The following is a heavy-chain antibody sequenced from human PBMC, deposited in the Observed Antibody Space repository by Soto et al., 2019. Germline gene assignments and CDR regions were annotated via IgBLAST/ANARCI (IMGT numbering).Heavy chain of an antibody. V-gene: IGHV1-18*01. CDR1: GYTFTSYG. CDR2: ISAYNGNT. Sequence: ASVKVSCKASGYTFTSYGISWVRQAPGQGLEWMGWISAYNGNTNYAQKLQGRVTMTTDTSTSTAYMELRSLRSDDTAVYYCARAPSPEQTYYDYIWGSYRYFDYWGQGTLVTVSS. D-gene: IGHD3-16*02. J-gene: IGHJ4*02. CDR3: ARAPSPEQTYYDYIWGSYRYFDY.